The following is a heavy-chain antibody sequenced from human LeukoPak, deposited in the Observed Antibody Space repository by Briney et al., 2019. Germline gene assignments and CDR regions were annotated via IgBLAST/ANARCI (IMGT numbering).Heavy chain of an antibody. J-gene: IGHJ4*02. V-gene: IGHV5-51*01. Sequence: GASLQISCKASGYSFINYCFASVLQLPRKNLQWMVLIYPGDSDTNYSPSLQGQVTISADTSINTSFLQRSTLTASDTAIYYCASQGIGAAVSSHFDYWGQGTLVTVSS. CDR2: IYPGDSDT. D-gene: IGHD5-12*01. CDR3: ASQGIGAAVSSHFDY. CDR1: GYSFINYC.